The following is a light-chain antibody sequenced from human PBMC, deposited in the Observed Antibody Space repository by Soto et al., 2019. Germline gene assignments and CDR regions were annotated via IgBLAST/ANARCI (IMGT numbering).Light chain of an antibody. J-gene: IGKJ1*01. CDR3: QQRTKWRT. CDR1: QSVSSS. Sequence: TMTLSSGERATVSCRASQSVSSSLAWYQQKPGQAPRLLIYDASNRATGIPARFSGSGSGTDFTLTISSLEPQDFAVYYCQQRTKWRTFGQGTKVDI. CDR2: DAS. V-gene: IGKV3-11*01.